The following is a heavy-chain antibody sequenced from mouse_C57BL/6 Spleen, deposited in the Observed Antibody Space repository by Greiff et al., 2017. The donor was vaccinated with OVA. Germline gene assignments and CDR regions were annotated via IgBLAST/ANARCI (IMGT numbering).Heavy chain of an antibody. CDR1: GYAFSSPW. J-gene: IGHJ4*01. CDR3: ARSYDYHYAMDY. Sequence: QVQLKESGPELVKPGASVKISCQAFGYAFSSPWMNWVKQRPGKGLEWIGRIYPGDGDTNYNGKFKGKATLTADKSSSTSYMQRSSLTSEDSAVYFCARSYDYHYAMDYWGQGTSVTVSS. D-gene: IGHD2-4*01. CDR2: IYPGDGDT. V-gene: IGHV1-82*01.